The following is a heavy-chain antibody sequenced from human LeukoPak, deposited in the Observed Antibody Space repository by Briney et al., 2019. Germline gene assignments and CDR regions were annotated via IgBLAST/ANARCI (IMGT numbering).Heavy chain of an antibody. CDR2: IYSGGST. CDR1: GFTVSSNY. J-gene: IGHJ4*02. Sequence: AGGSLRLSCAASGFTVSSNYMSWVRQAPGKGLEWVSVIYSGGSTCYADSVKGRLTISRDNSKNTLYLQMNSLRTEDTAVYYCARDGRGDLTWIQLWSPFDYWGQGVLVTVSS. V-gene: IGHV3-66*02. D-gene: IGHD5-18*01. CDR3: ARDGRGDLTWIQLWSPFDY.